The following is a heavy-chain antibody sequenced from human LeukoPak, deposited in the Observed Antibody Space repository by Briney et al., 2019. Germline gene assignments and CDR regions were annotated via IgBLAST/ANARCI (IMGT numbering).Heavy chain of an antibody. D-gene: IGHD5-24*01. Sequence: PSETLSLTCAVYGGSFSGYYWSWIRQPPGQGLEWIGEINHSGSTNYNPSLKSRVTISVDTSKNQFSLKLRSVTAADTAVYYCARGRGHNSFDYWGQGTLVTVSS. J-gene: IGHJ4*02. CDR1: GGSFSGYY. V-gene: IGHV4-34*01. CDR3: ARGRGHNSFDY. CDR2: INHSGST.